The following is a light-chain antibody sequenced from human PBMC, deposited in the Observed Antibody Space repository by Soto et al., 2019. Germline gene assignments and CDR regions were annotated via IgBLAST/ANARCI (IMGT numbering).Light chain of an antibody. J-gene: IGLJ3*02. CDR3: KSYDSRQSGSWV. V-gene: IGLV1-40*01. CDR1: SSNIGAGYD. Sequence: QSVLTQPPSVSGAPGQGVTISCTGSSSNIGAGYDVHWYQQLPGTSPKLLIYGNANRPSGVPDRFSGSKSGTSASLAITGLQAEDEADYYCKSYDSRQSGSWVFGGGTKLTVL. CDR2: GNA.